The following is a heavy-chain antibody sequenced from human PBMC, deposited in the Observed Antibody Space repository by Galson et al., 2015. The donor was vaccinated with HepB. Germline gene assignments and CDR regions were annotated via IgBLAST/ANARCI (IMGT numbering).Heavy chain of an antibody. CDR3: ARDHIFDSSGYSSSHYYYGMDV. CDR1: GGSISSYY. Sequence: SETLSLTCTVSGGSISSYYWSWIRQPPEKGLEWIGYIYYSGSTNYNPSLKSRVTISVDTSKNQFSLKLSSVTAADTAVYYCARDHIFDSSGYSSSHYYYGMDVWGQGTTVTVSS. J-gene: IGHJ6*02. D-gene: IGHD3-22*01. V-gene: IGHV4-59*01. CDR2: IYYSGST.